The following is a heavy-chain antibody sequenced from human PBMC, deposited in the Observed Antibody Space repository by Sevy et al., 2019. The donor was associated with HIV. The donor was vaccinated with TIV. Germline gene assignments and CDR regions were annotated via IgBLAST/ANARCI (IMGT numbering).Heavy chain of an antibody. CDR1: GFTFSSYS. Sequence: GGSLRLSCAASGFTFSSYSMNWVRRAPEKGLEWVSYVSSSSSTIYYADSVKGRFSISRDNATNSLYLQMNSLRDEDTAVYYCAREGATAMVEPDYWGQGTLVTVSS. CDR3: AREGATAMVEPDY. CDR2: VSSSSSTI. V-gene: IGHV3-48*02. J-gene: IGHJ4*02. D-gene: IGHD5-18*01.